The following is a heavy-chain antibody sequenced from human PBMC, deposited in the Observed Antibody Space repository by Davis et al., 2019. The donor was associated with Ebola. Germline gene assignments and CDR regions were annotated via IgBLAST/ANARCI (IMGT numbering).Heavy chain of an antibody. CDR3: ASGGYRSGWYQPPMR. V-gene: IGHV4-39*01. J-gene: IGHJ4*02. Sequence: PSETLSLTCTVSGGSINNSTYYCGWLRHPPXXXXSLFVCFYFSGTTYYNPSRKSRVTISVDTSKNQFSLKLNSVTAADTAVYYCASGGYRSGWYQPPMRWGQGTLVTVSS. CDR2: FYFSGTT. D-gene: IGHD6-19*01. CDR1: GGSINNSTYY.